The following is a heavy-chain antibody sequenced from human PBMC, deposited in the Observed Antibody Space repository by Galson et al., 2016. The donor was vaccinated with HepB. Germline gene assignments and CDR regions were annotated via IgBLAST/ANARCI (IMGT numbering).Heavy chain of an antibody. J-gene: IGHJ5*02. Sequence: SVKVSCKASGYTFTGFYIHWVRQAPGQGLEWMGYVNPNSGGADYAQKFQGRVTMTSDTSINANYMELRGLRSGDTAVYYCARQTIVSTLNWFDPWGQGTLVTVSS. CDR3: ARQTIVSTLNWFDP. V-gene: IGHV1-2*02. D-gene: IGHD5-24*01. CDR1: GYTFTGFY. CDR2: VNPNSGGA.